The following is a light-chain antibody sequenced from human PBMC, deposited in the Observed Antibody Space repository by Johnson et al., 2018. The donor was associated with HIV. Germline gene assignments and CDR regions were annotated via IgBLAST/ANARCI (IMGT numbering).Light chain of an antibody. Sequence: QSVLTQPPSVSAAPGQKVTISCSGSTSNIGKSYVSWYQQLPGTAPKLLIYENNKRPSGIPDRFSGSKSGTSATLGITGLQTGAEADYYCGTWDSSLSALYVFGTGTKVTVL. J-gene: IGLJ1*01. V-gene: IGLV1-51*02. CDR3: GTWDSSLSALYV. CDR2: ENN. CDR1: TSNIGKSY.